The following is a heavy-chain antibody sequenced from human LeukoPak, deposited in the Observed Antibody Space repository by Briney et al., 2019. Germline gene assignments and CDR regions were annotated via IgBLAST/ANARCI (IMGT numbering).Heavy chain of an antibody. CDR2: MNPNSGNT. Sequence: ASVKVSCKASGYTFTSYDINWVRQATGQGLEWMGWMNPNSGNTGYAQKLQGRVTITRNTSISTAYMQLSSLRSEDTAVYYCARAPSWGGNPLGGYYPYYMDAWGKGTTVTVSS. CDR1: GYTFTSYD. V-gene: IGHV1-8*03. J-gene: IGHJ6*03. D-gene: IGHD4-23*01. CDR3: ARAPSWGGNPLGGYYPYYMDA.